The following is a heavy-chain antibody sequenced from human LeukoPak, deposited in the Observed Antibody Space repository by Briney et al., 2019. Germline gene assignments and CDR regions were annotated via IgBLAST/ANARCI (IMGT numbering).Heavy chain of an antibody. J-gene: IGHJ4*02. CDR3: ASRDCSGGSCYWDFDY. D-gene: IGHD2-15*01. V-gene: IGHV4-4*02. CDR2: IYHSGST. Sequence: PSETLSLTCAVSGGSISSSKWWSWVRQPPGKGLEWIGEIYHSGSTNYNPSLKSRVTISVDKSKNQFSLKLSSVTAADTAVYYCASRDCSGGSCYWDFDYWGQGTLVTVSS. CDR1: GGSISSSKW.